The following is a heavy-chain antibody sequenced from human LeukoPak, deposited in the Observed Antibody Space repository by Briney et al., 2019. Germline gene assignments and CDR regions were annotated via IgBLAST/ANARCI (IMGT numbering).Heavy chain of an antibody. Sequence: GGSLRLSCVGSGFIFRSHAMSWVRQAPEKGLEFVSGIYENGGTTYYADSVKGRFSISRDNSKNTLYLQMDSLRGEDTAVYYCTKDFRIGYSAHFDYWGQGALVTVSS. V-gene: IGHV3-23*01. CDR1: GFIFRSHA. D-gene: IGHD2-21*01. J-gene: IGHJ4*02. CDR2: IYENGGTT. CDR3: TKDFRIGYSAHFDY.